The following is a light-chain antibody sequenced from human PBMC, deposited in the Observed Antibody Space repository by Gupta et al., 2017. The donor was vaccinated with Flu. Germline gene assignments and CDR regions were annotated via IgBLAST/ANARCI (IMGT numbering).Light chain of an antibody. V-gene: IGKV4-1*01. CDR1: QSVLYRSNNKNY. J-gene: IGKJ3*01. Sequence: SSQSVLYRSNNKNYLAWYQQQPGQPPELLVYWASPRESGVPDRFSGSGSVTDFTLPISSLQADYVAVSYCQHYFRTPFTFCTGP. CDR2: WAS. CDR3: QHYFRTPFT.